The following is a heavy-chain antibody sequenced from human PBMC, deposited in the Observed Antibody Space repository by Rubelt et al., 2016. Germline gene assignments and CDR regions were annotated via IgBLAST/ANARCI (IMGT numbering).Heavy chain of an antibody. D-gene: IGHD5-12*01. Sequence: QVQLQQWGAGLLKPSETLSLTCAVYGGSFSGYYWSWIRQPPGKGLEWIGYIYYSGSTYYNPSLKSRVTISVDSSKNQFSLKLSSVTAADTAVYYCAREGGSGYDSGFDIWGQGTMVTVSS. CDR2: IYYSGST. V-gene: IGHV4-34*01. CDR3: AREGGSGYDSGFDI. J-gene: IGHJ3*02. CDR1: GGSFSGYY.